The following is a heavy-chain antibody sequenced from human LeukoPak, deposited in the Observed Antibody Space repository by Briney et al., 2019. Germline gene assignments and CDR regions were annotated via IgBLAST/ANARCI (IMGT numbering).Heavy chain of an antibody. Sequence: PSETLSLTCTVSGGSISSYYWSWIRQPPGKGLEWIGYIYYSGSTYYNPSLKSRVTISVDTSKNQFSLKLSSVTAADTAVYYCARLADYYDSSGYYLPYFDYWGQGTLVTVSS. D-gene: IGHD3-22*01. V-gene: IGHV4-30-4*01. J-gene: IGHJ4*02. CDR3: ARLADYYDSSGYYLPYFDY. CDR1: GGSISSYY. CDR2: IYYSGST.